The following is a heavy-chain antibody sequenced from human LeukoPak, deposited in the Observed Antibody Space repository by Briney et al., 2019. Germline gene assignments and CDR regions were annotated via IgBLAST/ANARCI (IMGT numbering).Heavy chain of an antibody. V-gene: IGHV1-69*13. Sequence: GASVKVSCKASGGTFSSYAISWVRQAPGQGLEWMGGIIPIFGTANYAQKFQGRVTITADESTSTAYMELSSLRSEDTAVYYCAREGVAMGWDYFDYWGQGTLVTVSS. J-gene: IGHJ4*02. CDR1: GGTFSSYA. CDR2: IIPIFGTA. CDR3: AREGVAMGWDYFDY. D-gene: IGHD5-18*01.